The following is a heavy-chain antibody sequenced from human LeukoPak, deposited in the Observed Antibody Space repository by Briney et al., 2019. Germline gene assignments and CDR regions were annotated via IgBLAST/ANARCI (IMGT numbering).Heavy chain of an antibody. Sequence: SETLSLTCTVSGGSISNSGGFYWSWIRQHPGNGLEWIGFISYRGSTYYNPSLKSRVSMSVDTSRSQFSLRLSSVSDDDTAVYYCARISQSSGGFYYWGQGTLVTVSS. CDR3: ARISQSSGGFYY. J-gene: IGHJ4*02. D-gene: IGHD2-15*01. V-gene: IGHV4-31*02. CDR2: ISYRGST. CDR1: GGSISNSGGFY.